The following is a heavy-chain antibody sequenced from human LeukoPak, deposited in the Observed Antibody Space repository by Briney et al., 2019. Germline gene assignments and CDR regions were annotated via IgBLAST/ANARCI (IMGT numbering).Heavy chain of an antibody. V-gene: IGHV1-18*01. J-gene: IGHJ3*01. Sequence: ASVKVSCKASGYTFTSYGITWLRQAPGQGLEWMGWISAYNGNTNSAQKLQGRVTMTTDTSTSTAYMELRSLRSDDTAVYYCGGHSRDCEYIWGSYLAFDVWDKGTMVTVSS. D-gene: IGHD3-16*01. CDR2: ISAYNGNT. CDR3: GGHSRDCEYIWGSYLAFDV. CDR1: GYTFTSYG.